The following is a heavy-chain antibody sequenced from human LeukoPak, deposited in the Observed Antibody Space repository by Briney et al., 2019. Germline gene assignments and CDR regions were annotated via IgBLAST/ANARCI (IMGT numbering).Heavy chain of an antibody. J-gene: IGHJ4*02. CDR2: MNPNSGDT. CDR1: GYTFTGYD. V-gene: IGHV1-8*01. CDR3: ARGPPRGYSYGYYFDY. D-gene: IGHD5-18*01. Sequence: ASVKVSCKASGYTFTGYDINWVRQATGQGLEWMGWMNPNSGDTGYAQKFQGRVTMTRNTSISTAYMELSSLRSEDTAVYYCARGPPRGYSYGYYFDYWGQGTLVTVSS.